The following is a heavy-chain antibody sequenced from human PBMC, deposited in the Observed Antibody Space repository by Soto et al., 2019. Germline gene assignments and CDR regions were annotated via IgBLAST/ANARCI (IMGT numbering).Heavy chain of an antibody. CDR2: IIPIFGTA. J-gene: IGHJ4*02. V-gene: IGHV1-69*01. D-gene: IGHD3-10*01. CDR3: AKFGARTDADNY. Sequence: QVQLVQSGAEVKKPGSSVTVSCKASGGTFSSYALSWVRQAPGPGLEWMGGIIPIFGTANYAQKFQGRVTITADESTSTAYMELSSLRSEDTAVYYCAKFGARTDADNYWGQGTLVTVSS. CDR1: GGTFSSYA.